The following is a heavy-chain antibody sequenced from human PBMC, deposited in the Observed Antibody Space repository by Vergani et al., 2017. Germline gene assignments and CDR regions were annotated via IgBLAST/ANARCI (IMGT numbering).Heavy chain of an antibody. CDR3: ARGSSDFWSGYLRSGNGEIATFDP. J-gene: IGHJ5*02. CDR1: GGSFSGYY. D-gene: IGHD3-3*01. Sequence: QVQLQQWGAGLLKPSETLSLTCAVYGGSFSGYYWSWIRQPPGKGLEWIGEINHSGSTNYNPSLKSRVTISVDTSKNQFSLKLSSVTAADTAVYYCARGSSDFWSGYLRSGNGEIATFDPWGQGTLVTVSS. CDR2: INHSGST. V-gene: IGHV4-34*01.